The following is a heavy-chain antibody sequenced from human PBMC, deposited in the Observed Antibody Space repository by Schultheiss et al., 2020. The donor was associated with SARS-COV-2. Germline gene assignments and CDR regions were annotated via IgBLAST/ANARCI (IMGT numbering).Heavy chain of an antibody. CDR3: ARIVGASDFDG. J-gene: IGHJ4*02. V-gene: IGHV3-53*01. D-gene: IGHD1-26*01. CDR2: IYGAGGT. CDR1: GFTVSSLY. Sequence: GGSLRLSCAASGFTVSSLYMSWVRQAPGKGLEWVAVIYGAGGTYYADSVKGRFTISRDNAKNSLYLQMNSLRAEDMDVYYCARIVGASDFDGWGQGTLVT.